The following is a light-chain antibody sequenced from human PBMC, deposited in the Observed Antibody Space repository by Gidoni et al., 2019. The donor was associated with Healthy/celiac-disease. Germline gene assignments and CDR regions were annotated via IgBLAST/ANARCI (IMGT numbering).Light chain of an antibody. Sequence: EIVLTQSPATLSLSPGERATLSCRARQSVSSYLAWYQQKPGQAPRLLIYDASNRATGIPARFSGSGSGTDFPLTLSSLEPEDFAVYYCQQRSNWPPLYTFGQVTKLEI. J-gene: IGKJ2*01. V-gene: IGKV3-11*01. CDR3: QQRSNWPPLYT. CDR1: QSVSSY. CDR2: DAS.